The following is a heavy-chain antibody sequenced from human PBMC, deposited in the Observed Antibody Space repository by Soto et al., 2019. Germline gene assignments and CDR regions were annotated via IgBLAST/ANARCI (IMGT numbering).Heavy chain of an antibody. J-gene: IGHJ4*02. CDR2: IIPILGIA. CDR1: GGTFSSYT. V-gene: IGHV1-69*02. D-gene: IGHD4-17*01. CDR3: AAEYGGNSA. Sequence: QVQLVQSGAEVKKPGSSVKVSCKASGGTFSSYTISWVRQAPGQGLEWMGRIIPILGIANYAQKFQGRVTITADKSTSTAYRELSSMRAEDTAVYYCAAEYGGNSAWGQGPRVTVSS.